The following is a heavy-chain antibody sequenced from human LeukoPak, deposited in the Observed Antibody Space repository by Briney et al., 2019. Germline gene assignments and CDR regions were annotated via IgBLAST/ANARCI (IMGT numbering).Heavy chain of an antibody. V-gene: IGHV4-38-2*02. D-gene: IGHD5-18*01. CDR2: IYHSGST. CDR3: AREGIQLWPSDY. J-gene: IGHJ4*02. Sequence: SETLSLTCTVSGYSISGHNYWGWIRQPPGKGLEWIGTIYHSGSTYYNPSLKSRVTISVDTSKNQFSLKLSSVTAADTAVYYCAREGIQLWPSDYWGQGTLVTVSS. CDR1: GYSISGHNY.